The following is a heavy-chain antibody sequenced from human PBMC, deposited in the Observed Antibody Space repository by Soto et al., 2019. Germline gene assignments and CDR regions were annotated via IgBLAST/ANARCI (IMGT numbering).Heavy chain of an antibody. D-gene: IGHD3-16*01. CDR3: ARGREGGGDFDY. J-gene: IGHJ4*02. CDR2: IYHSGST. V-gene: IGHV4-30-2*01. Sequence: PSETLSLTCAVSGGSISSGGYSWSWIRQPPGKGLEWIGYIYHSGSTYYNPSLKSRVTISVDRSKNQFSLKLSSVTAADTAVYYCARGREGGGDFDYWGQGTLVTVSS. CDR1: GGSISSGGYS.